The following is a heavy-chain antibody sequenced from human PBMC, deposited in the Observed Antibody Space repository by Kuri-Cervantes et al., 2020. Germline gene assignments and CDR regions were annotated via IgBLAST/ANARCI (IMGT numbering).Heavy chain of an antibody. J-gene: IGHJ5*02. CDR2: ISSSSSYI. Sequence: GESLKISCAASGFTFSSYSMNWVRQAPGKGLEWVSSISSSSSYIYYADSVKGRFTISRDNSKNTLYLQMNSLRAEDTAVYYCAKSLITMIVVAWGQGTLVTVSS. D-gene: IGHD3-22*01. CDR3: AKSLITMIVVA. CDR1: GFTFSSYS. V-gene: IGHV3-21*04.